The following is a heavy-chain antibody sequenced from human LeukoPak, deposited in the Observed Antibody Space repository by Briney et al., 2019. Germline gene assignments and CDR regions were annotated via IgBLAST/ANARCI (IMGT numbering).Heavy chain of an antibody. CDR3: ARARARVVIGNYFDY. V-gene: IGHV3-30*03. Sequence: GRSLRLSCAASGFTFSSYGMHWVRQAPGKGLEWVAVISYDGSNKYYADSVKGRFTISRDNAKNSLYLQMNSLRAEDTAVYYCARARARVVIGNYFDYWGQGTLVTVSS. D-gene: IGHD3-22*01. CDR1: GFTFSSYG. J-gene: IGHJ4*02. CDR2: ISYDGSNK.